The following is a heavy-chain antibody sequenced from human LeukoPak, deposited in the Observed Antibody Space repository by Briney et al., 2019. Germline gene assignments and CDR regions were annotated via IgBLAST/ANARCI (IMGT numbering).Heavy chain of an antibody. D-gene: IGHD1-14*01. Sequence: PGGSLRLPCVASGFPFNSFWMHWVRQAPGKGLVWVSDMNEYSTTIGYADSVKGRFTISRDNAKSILYLQMNNLRAEDTAMYFCARGGVNPVDHWGQGTLVTVSS. V-gene: IGHV3-74*01. CDR3: ARGGVNPVDH. J-gene: IGHJ4*02. CDR1: GFPFNSFW. CDR2: MNEYSTTI.